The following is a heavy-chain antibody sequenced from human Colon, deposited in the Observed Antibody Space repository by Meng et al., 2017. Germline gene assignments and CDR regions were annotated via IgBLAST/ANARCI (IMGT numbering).Heavy chain of an antibody. CDR2: MSDSGTT. J-gene: IGHJ4*02. CDR1: GGSIKSGGYH. Sequence: QVHLHESGPGLVRPSDDLSLGCTVSGGSIKSGGYHWSWVRQHPGKGLEYIGFMSDSGTTDYNPSLRSRVSISEIGSSMNQFSLTLRSVTAADTATYFCARDTLYGTDYWGQGVLVTVSS. CDR3: ARDTLYGTDY. D-gene: IGHD4-17*01. V-gene: IGHV4-31*03.